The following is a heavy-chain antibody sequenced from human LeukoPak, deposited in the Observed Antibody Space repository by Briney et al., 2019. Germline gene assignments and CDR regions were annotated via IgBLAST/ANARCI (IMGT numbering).Heavy chain of an antibody. J-gene: IGHJ4*02. D-gene: IGHD1-26*01. CDR3: ARNRDAYGARALDY. CDR1: GYTFTSYG. Sequence: ASVKVSCTASGYTFTSYGISWVRQAPGQGLEWMGWISAYNGNTNYAQKLQGRVTMTTDTSTSTAYMELRSLRSDDTAVYYCARNRDAYGARALDYWGQGTLVTVSS. V-gene: IGHV1-18*01. CDR2: ISAYNGNT.